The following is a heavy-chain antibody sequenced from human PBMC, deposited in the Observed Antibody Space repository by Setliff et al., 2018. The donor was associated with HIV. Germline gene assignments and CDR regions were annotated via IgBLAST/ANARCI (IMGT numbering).Heavy chain of an antibody. D-gene: IGHD2-15*01. V-gene: IGHV4-59*08. CDR1: GGSISSYY. Sequence: SETLSLTCTVSGGSISSYYWSWIRQPPGKGLEWIGYIYYSGSTNYNPSLKSRVTISVDTSKNQFSLKLSSVTAADTAVYYCARSDRDSGPVDWFFDLWGRGTRVTVSS. CDR2: IYYSGST. J-gene: IGHJ2*01. CDR3: ARSDRDSGPVDWFFDL.